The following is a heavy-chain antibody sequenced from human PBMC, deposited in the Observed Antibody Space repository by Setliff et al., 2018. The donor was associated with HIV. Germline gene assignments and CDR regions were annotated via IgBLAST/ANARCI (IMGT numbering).Heavy chain of an antibody. V-gene: IGHV1-2*02. CDR3: ARNYGLSPSGKYYYYYGMDI. Sequence: ASVKVSCKASGYTFTGHYLHWVRQAPGQGLEWLGWVNPNSGDAIYAQNFQGRATMTRDTSINAAYMELRGLRSDDTAVYYCARNYGLSPSGKYYYYYGMDIWGQGTTVTVSS. D-gene: IGHD4-17*01. J-gene: IGHJ6*02. CDR2: VNPNSGDA. CDR1: GYTFTGHY.